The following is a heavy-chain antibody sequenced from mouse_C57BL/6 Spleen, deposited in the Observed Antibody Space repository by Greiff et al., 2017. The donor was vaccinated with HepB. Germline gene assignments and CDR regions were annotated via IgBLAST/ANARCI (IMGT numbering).Heavy chain of an antibody. V-gene: IGHV1-69*01. CDR2: IDPSDSYT. D-gene: IGHD3-2*02. CDR3: ARGKGSGYAYYAMDY. Sequence: QQSCKASGYTFTSYWMHWVKQRPGQGLEWIGEIDPSDSYTNYNQKFKGKSTLTVDKSSSTAYMQLSSLTSEDSAVYYCARGKGSGYAYYAMDYWGQGTSVTVSS. CDR1: GYTFTSYW. J-gene: IGHJ4*01.